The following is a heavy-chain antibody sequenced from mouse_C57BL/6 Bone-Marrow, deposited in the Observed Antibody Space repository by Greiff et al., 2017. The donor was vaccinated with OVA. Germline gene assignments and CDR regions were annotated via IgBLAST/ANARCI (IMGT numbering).Heavy chain of an antibody. J-gene: IGHJ1*03. CDR3: ARVYYGSTYWYFDV. D-gene: IGHD1-1*01. CDR2: IYPGDGDT. Sequence: VHLVESGPELVKPGASVKISCKASGYAFSSSWMNWVKQRPGKGLEWIGRIYPGDGDTNYNGKFKGKATLTADKSSSTAYMQLSSLTSEDSAVYFCARVYYGSTYWYFDVWGTGTTVTVSS. CDR1: GYAFSSSW. V-gene: IGHV1-82*01.